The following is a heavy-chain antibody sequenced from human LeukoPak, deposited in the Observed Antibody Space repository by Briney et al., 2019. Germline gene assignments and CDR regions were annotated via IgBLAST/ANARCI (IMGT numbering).Heavy chain of an antibody. D-gene: IGHD3-22*01. Sequence: PGGSLRLSCAASGFTFSTYAMACVRRAPGKGLEWVSGISASGDTTYYGDSVKGRFIISKDYSKNTLYLQMNGLRAEDAALYYCASRPRSTVVAPWDYWGQGTLVTVSS. V-gene: IGHV3-23*01. CDR2: ISASGDTT. J-gene: IGHJ4*02. CDR3: ASRPRSTVVAPWDY. CDR1: GFTFSTYA.